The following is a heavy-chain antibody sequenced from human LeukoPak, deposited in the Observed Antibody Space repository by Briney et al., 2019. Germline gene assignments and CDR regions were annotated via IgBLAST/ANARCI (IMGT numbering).Heavy chain of an antibody. D-gene: IGHD3-16*01. J-gene: IGHJ4*02. CDR3: ARDSIGAFDY. CDR2: IYSGGST. Sequence: GGSLRLSCAASGFTVSSNYMSWVRQAPRKGLEWVSVIYSGGSTYYADSVKGRFTISRDNSKNTLYLQMNSLRAEDTAVYYCARDSIGAFDYWGQGTLVTVSS. V-gene: IGHV3-66*02. CDR1: GFTVSSNY.